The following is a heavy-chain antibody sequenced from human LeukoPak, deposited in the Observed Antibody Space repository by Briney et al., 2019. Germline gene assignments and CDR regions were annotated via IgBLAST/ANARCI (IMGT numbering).Heavy chain of an antibody. CDR1: GFIFSSYW. J-gene: IGHJ4*02. CDR3: ARIRGDYYLDY. CDR2: IKQAGSEN. D-gene: IGHD3-16*01. V-gene: IGHV3-7*01. Sequence: GGSLRLSCAASGFIFSSYWMTWVRQAPGKGLEWVANIKQAGSENSYVDSVKGRFTISRDNAKNSLYLQINSLRAEDTAVYYCARIRGDYYLDYWGQGTLVTVSS.